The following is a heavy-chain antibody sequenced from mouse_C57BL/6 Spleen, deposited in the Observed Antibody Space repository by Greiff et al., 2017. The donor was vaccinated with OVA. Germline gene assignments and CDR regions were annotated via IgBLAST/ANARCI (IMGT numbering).Heavy chain of an antibody. CDR2: IDPNSGGT. J-gene: IGHJ2*01. Sequence: QVQLKQPGAELVKPGASVKLSCKASGYTFTSYWMHWVKQRPGRGLEWIGRIDPNSGGTKYNEKFKSKATLTVDKPSSTAYMQLSSLTSEDSAVYYCARPSYYYGSSDYFDYWGQGTTLTVSS. D-gene: IGHD1-1*01. CDR3: ARPSYYYGSSDYFDY. V-gene: IGHV1-72*01. CDR1: GYTFTSYW.